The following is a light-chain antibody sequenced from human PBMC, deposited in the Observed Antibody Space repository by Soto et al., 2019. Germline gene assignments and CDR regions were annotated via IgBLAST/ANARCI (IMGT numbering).Light chain of an antibody. CDR2: TAS. CDR3: IQDYNYPLT. CDR1: QGIRSA. Sequence: AIQMTQSPSSLSASVGDRVTITSRASQGIRSALGCYQQKPGKAPNLLIYTASSLQSGVPSRFSGSGSGTDFTLTISSLQPEDFATYYCIQDYNYPLTFGGGTKVEIK. J-gene: IGKJ4*01. V-gene: IGKV1-6*01.